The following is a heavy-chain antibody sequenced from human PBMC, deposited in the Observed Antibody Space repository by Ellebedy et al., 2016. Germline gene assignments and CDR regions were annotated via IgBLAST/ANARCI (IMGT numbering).Heavy chain of an antibody. Sequence: GESLKISXAISGFKFSGYSMSWVRQAPGKGLEWVSAISTSGANTYYADSVRGRFTVSRDNSRNTLFLQMNNLRGDDTAVYYCAREGSYNGAPNFDSWGQGTLVTVS. D-gene: IGHD3-10*01. J-gene: IGHJ4*02. V-gene: IGHV3-23*01. CDR2: ISTSGANT. CDR3: AREGSYNGAPNFDS. CDR1: GFKFSGYS.